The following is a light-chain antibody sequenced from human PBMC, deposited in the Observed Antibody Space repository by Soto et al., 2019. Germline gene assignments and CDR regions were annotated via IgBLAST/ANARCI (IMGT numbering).Light chain of an antibody. Sequence: NFMLTQPHSVSESPGKTVTISCTRSSGSIASNYVQWYQQRPGSAPTTVIYEDNQRPSGVPDRFSGSIDSSSNSASLTISGLKTEEEADYSCQSYDSSNVVFGGGTKVTVL. CDR3: QSYDSSNVV. V-gene: IGLV6-57*04. CDR1: SGSIASNY. J-gene: IGLJ2*01. CDR2: EDN.